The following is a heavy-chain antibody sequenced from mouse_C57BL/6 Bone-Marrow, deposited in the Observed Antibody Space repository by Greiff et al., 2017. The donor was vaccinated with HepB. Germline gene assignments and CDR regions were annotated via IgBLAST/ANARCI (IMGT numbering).Heavy chain of an antibody. CDR2: INPNNGGT. J-gene: IGHJ3*01. V-gene: IGHV1-26*01. CDR3: ARYDGFAY. D-gene: IGHD2-3*01. CDR1: GYTFTDYY. Sequence: VQLQQSGPELVKPGASVKISCKASGYTFTDYYMNWVKQSQGKSLEWIGDINPNNGGTSYNQKFKGKATLTVDKSSSTAYMELRSLTSEDSAVYYCARYDGFAYWGQGTLVTVSA.